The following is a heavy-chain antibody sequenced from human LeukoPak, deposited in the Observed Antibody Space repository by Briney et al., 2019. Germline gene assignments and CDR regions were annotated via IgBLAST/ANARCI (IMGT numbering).Heavy chain of an antibody. CDR3: ARASRWLAFDN. Sequence: GGSLRLSCAASGFTFSTYAMNWVRQAPGKGLEWVSVIYNGDNTYYADSVQGRFTISKDNSKNTLYLQMNSLRPEDTAVYFCARASRWLAFDNWGQGTLVTVSS. J-gene: IGHJ4*02. CDR2: IYNGDNT. CDR1: GFTFSTYA. D-gene: IGHD6-19*01. V-gene: IGHV3-66*01.